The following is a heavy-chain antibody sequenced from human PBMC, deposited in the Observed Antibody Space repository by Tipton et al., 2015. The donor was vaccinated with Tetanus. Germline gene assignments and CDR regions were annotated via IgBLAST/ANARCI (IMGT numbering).Heavy chain of an antibody. CDR3: ARRGGGSTFDH. J-gene: IGHJ4*02. CDR1: GGSISSGGYY. D-gene: IGHD1-26*01. CDR2: IYYTGNT. Sequence: TLSLTCSVSGGSISSGGYYWSWIRQHPGKGLEWLGYIYYTGNTYYNPSLKSRLTISLDTSKNHFSLRLTSLRAADTAVYFCARRGGGSTFDHWGQGTLVTVSS. V-gene: IGHV4-31*03.